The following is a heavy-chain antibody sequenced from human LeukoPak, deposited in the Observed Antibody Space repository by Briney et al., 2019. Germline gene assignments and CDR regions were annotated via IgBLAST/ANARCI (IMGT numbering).Heavy chain of an antibody. CDR3: ARHIAAASDY. Sequence: PGGSLRLSCAASGFTVSSNYMSWVRQAPGKGLEWVSVIYSGGSTYYADSVKGRFTISRDNAKSSLYLQMNSLRAEDTAVYYCARHIAAASDYWGQGTLVTVSS. V-gene: IGHV3-66*04. CDR2: IYSGGST. J-gene: IGHJ4*02. CDR1: GFTVSSNY. D-gene: IGHD6-13*01.